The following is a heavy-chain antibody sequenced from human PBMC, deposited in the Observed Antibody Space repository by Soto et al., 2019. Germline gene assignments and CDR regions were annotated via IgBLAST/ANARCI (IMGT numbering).Heavy chain of an antibody. D-gene: IGHD6-19*01. CDR2: INHIGTT. Sequence: QVQLPQWGAGLLRPSETLSLTCAVYGGSFSGYYWSWIRQPPGKGLQWIGKINHIGTTNYNPSLKSRVTISVDTSKNQCSLKLSSVTAADTAVYYCARFDSSGWYFDYWGQGNLVIVSS. CDR3: ARFDSSGWYFDY. CDR1: GGSFSGYY. V-gene: IGHV4-34*01. J-gene: IGHJ4*02.